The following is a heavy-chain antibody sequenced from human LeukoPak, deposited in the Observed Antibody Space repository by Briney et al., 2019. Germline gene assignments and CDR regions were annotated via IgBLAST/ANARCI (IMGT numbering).Heavy chain of an antibody. V-gene: IGHV4-39*01. CDR3: ARRWSGRRVAFDI. J-gene: IGHJ3*02. Sequence: SETLSLTCTVSGGSISSSSCYWGWIRQPPGKGLEWIGSIYYSGSTYYNPSLKSRVTISVDTSKNQFSLKLSSVTAADTAVYYCARRWSGRRVAFDIWGQGTMVTVSS. CDR2: IYYSGST. CDR1: GGSISSSSCY. D-gene: IGHD1-26*01.